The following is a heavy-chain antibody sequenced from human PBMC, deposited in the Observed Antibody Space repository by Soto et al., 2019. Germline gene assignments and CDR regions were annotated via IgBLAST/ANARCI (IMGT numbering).Heavy chain of an antibody. CDR1: GYTFTSYG. CDR3: ARDLYQLLSPGLFDP. V-gene: IGHV1-18*01. D-gene: IGHD2-2*01. CDR2: ISAYNGNT. Sequence: QVQLVQSGAEVKKPGASVKVSCKASGYTFTSYGISWVRQAPGQGLEWMGWISAYNGNTNYAQKLQGRVTMTTDTSTSTGYMELRSLRSDDTAVYYCARDLYQLLSPGLFDPWGQGTLVTVSS. J-gene: IGHJ5*02.